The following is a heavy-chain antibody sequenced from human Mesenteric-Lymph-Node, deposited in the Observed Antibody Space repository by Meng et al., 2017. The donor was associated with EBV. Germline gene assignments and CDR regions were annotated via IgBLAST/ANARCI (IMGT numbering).Heavy chain of an antibody. V-gene: IGHV3-11*01. CDR2: ISYSGRAI. CDR3: ARDRYGDYGDY. J-gene: IGHJ4*02. Sequence: VQLVESGGGLVKPGGSLRLSCAASGFIFSDYYMSWIRQAPGKGLEWVSSISYSGRAIYHADSVKGRFSISRDDAKNSVYLQMNSLRVEDTAVYYCARDRYGDYGDYWGQGTLVTVSS. CDR1: GFIFSDYY. D-gene: IGHD4-17*01.